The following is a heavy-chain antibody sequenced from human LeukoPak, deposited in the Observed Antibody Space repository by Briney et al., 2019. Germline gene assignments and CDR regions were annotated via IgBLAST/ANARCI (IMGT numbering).Heavy chain of an antibody. CDR2: IRFNGN. Sequence: GGSLRLSCAASGFTFSNYAIHWVRQAPGKGLEWVASIRFNGNFYADYVKGRFTIPRDNSKSTVSLQMDTLRTEDTALYYCARENWDFDFWGQGTLVTVSS. CDR1: GFTFSNYA. J-gene: IGHJ4*02. V-gene: IGHV3-30*02. D-gene: IGHD7-27*01. CDR3: ARENWDFDF.